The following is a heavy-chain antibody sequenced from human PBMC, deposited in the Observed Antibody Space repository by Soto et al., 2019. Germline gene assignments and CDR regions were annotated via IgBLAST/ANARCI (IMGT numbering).Heavy chain of an antibody. Sequence: SETLSLTCAVSGGSISSSNWWSWVRQPPGKGLEWIGEIYHSGSTNYNPSLKSRVTISVDKSKNQFSLKLSSVTAADTAVYYWARVVSMVRGVIITFFWFDPWGQGTLVT. D-gene: IGHD3-10*01. J-gene: IGHJ5*02. CDR3: ARVVSMVRGVIITFFWFDP. CDR1: GGSISSSNW. CDR2: IYHSGST. V-gene: IGHV4-4*02.